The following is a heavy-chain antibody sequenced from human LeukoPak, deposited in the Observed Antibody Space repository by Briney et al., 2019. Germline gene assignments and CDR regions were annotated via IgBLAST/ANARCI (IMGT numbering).Heavy chain of an antibody. CDR2: ISGSGGST. D-gene: IGHD3-3*01. CDR3: AKDGLQFSEWLPPLGY. V-gene: IGHV3-23*01. Sequence: PGGSLRLSCAASGFTFSSYAMSWVRQAPGEGLEWVSAISGSGGSTYYADSVKGRFTISRDNSKNTLYLQMNSLRAEDTAVYYCAKDGLQFSEWLPPLGYWGQGTLVTVSS. CDR1: GFTFSSYA. J-gene: IGHJ4*02.